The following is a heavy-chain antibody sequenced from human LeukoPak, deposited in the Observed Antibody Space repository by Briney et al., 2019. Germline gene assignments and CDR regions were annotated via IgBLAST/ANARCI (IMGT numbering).Heavy chain of an antibody. D-gene: IGHD3-22*01. CDR3: ATNCDSSGYYLLTFDY. J-gene: IGHJ4*02. V-gene: IGHV1-2*02. CDR2: INPNSGGT. CDR1: GYTFTGYY. Sequence: GASVKVSCKASGYTFTGYYMHWVRQAPGQGLEWMGWINPNSGGTNYAQKFQGRVTMTRDTSISTAYMELSRLRSDDTAVYYCATNCDSSGYYLLTFDYWGQGTLVTVSS.